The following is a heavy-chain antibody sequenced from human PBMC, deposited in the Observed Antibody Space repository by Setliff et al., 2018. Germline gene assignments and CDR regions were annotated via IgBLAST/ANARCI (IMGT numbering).Heavy chain of an antibody. CDR2: IFYSGDT. Sequence: SETLSLTCTVSGGSIGPHYWSWIRQAPGKELEWIGFIFYSGDTKTNPSLKSRVTMSVDRSKNQFSLRLTSVTAADTAVYYCAKHDGRSSFDYWGQGTLVTV. D-gene: IGHD6-6*01. J-gene: IGHJ4*02. CDR1: GGSIGPHY. V-gene: IGHV4-59*08. CDR3: AKHDGRSSFDY.